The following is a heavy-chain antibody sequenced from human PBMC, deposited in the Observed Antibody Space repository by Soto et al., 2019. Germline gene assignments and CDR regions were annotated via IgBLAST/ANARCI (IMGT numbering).Heavy chain of an antibody. D-gene: IGHD2-15*01. V-gene: IGHV1-3*01. CDR3: ARGIATGQLDP. CDR1: GYTFTRYT. CDR2: LNPDNGNT. Sequence: QVQLVQSGAEVKKPGASVKISCKASGYTFTRYTMNWARQAPGQRLEWMGWLNPDNGNTKSSQKFQDRVIITRDTSASTAYIDLSSLRSEDTAVYYCARGIATGQLDPWGQGTLVTVSS. J-gene: IGHJ5*02.